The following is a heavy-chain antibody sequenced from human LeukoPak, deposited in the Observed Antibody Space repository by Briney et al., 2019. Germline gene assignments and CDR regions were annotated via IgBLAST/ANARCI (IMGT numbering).Heavy chain of an antibody. CDR2: VYYSGST. Sequence: TSETLSLTCTVSGGSISSSSYNWGWIRQPPGKGLEWIGSVYYSGSTYYNPSLKSRVTMSVDTSKNQFSLKLSSVTAADTAVYYCARHVRKRGIAAAGTPGWFDPWGQGTLVTVSS. V-gene: IGHV4-39*01. CDR3: ARHVRKRGIAAAGTPGWFDP. CDR1: GGSISSSSYN. D-gene: IGHD6-25*01. J-gene: IGHJ5*02.